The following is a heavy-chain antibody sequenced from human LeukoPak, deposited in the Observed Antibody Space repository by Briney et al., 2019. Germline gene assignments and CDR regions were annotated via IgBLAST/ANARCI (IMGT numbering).Heavy chain of an antibody. CDR1: GGSFSGYY. Sequence: SETLSLTCAVYGGSFSGYYWSWIRQPPGKGLEWIGEINHSGSTNYNPSLKSRVTISVDTSKNQFSLKLSSVTAADTAVYYWARDLGRDGRWFDPWGQGTLVTVSS. J-gene: IGHJ5*02. CDR3: ARDLGRDGRWFDP. D-gene: IGHD5-24*01. CDR2: INHSGST. V-gene: IGHV4-34*01.